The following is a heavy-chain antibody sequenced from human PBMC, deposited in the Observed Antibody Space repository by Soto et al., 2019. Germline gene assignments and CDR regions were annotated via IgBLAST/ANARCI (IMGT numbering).Heavy chain of an antibody. CDR1: GFTFSSYG. CDR2: IWYDGSNK. D-gene: IGHD2-2*01. CDR3: ARDGYGNIVVVPAAMPKKRLYYYMDV. V-gene: IGHV3-33*01. Sequence: SLRLSCAASGFTFSSYGMHWVRQAPGKGLEWVAVIWYDGSNKYYADSVKGRFTISRDNSKNTLYLQMNSLRAEDTAVYYCARDGYGNIVVVPAAMPKKRLYYYMDVWGKGTTVTVSS. J-gene: IGHJ6*03.